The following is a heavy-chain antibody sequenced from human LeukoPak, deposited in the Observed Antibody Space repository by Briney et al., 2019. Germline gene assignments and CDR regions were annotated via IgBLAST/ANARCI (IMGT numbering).Heavy chain of an antibody. Sequence: GGSLRLSCVASGFTFSIYGMSWVRQAPGKGLEWVSSFSGSGGSTYYADSVKGRFTISRDNSKNTLYLQMNSLRAEDTAVYYCARGSVDYGEGLPNWGQGTLVTVSS. D-gene: IGHD4-17*01. J-gene: IGHJ4*02. V-gene: IGHV3-23*01. CDR2: FSGSGGST. CDR3: ARGSVDYGEGLPN. CDR1: GFTFSIYG.